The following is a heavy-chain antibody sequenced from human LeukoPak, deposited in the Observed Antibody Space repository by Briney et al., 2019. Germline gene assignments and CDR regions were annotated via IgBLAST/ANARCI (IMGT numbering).Heavy chain of an antibody. CDR1: GFTFSSYS. CDR3: ARADKQQLVYEGAY. CDR2: ISSSSSYI. Sequence: PGGSLRLSCAASGFTFSSYSMNWVRQAPGKGREWVSSISSSSSYIYYADSVKGRFTISRDNAKNSLYLQMNSLRAEDTAVYYCARADKQQLVYEGAYWGQGTLVTVSS. V-gene: IGHV3-21*01. J-gene: IGHJ4*02. D-gene: IGHD6-13*01.